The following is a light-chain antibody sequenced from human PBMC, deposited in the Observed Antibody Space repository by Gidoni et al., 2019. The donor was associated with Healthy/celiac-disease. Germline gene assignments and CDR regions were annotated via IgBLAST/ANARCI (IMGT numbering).Light chain of an antibody. CDR3: QQYNDWPRT. CDR1: QSVSSN. Sequence: EIVMTQSPATLSVSPGERATLSCRASQSVSSNLAWYQQKPGQAPRLLIYGASTRATGIPARFSGSGSGTEFTLIISSLQSEDFAVYYCQQYNDWPRTFGQXTKVEIK. J-gene: IGKJ1*01. CDR2: GAS. V-gene: IGKV3-15*01.